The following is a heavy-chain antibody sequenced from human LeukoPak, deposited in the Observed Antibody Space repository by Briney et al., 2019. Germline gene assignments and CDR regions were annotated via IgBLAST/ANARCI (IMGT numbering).Heavy chain of an antibody. CDR2: IYYSGST. D-gene: IGHD3-22*01. J-gene: IGHJ6*03. V-gene: IGHV4-59*01. CDR3: ARSSEGRYYDSSGFSYYYYYMDV. Sequence: SETLSLTWTVSGGSISSYYWSWIRQPPGKGLERIGYIYYSGSTYYNPSLRGRVTISVDTSKNQFSLKLSSVTAADTAVYYCARSSEGRYYDSSGFSYYYYYMDVWGKGTTVTISS. CDR1: GGSISSYY.